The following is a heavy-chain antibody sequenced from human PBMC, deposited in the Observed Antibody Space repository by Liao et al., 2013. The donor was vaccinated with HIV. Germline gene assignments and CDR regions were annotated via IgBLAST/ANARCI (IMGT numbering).Heavy chain of an antibody. Sequence: QVQLQQWGAGLLKPSETLSLTCTVSRGSISSYYWSWIRQPAGKGLEWIGRIYTSGSTNYNPSLKSRVTMSVDTSKNQFSLKLSSVTAADTAVYYCARDFLGVGWFGGPEWNWFDPWGQGTLVTVSS. CDR1: RGSISSYY. J-gene: IGHJ5*02. D-gene: IGHD3-10*01. CDR3: ARDFLGVGWFGGPEWNWFDP. V-gene: IGHV4-59*10. CDR2: IYTSGST.